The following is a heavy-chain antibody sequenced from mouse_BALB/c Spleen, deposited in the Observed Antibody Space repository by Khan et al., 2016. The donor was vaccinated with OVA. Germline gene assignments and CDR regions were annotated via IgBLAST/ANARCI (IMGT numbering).Heavy chain of an antibody. CDR3: ARGRAY. Sequence: EVQLKQSGPGLVKPSQSLSLTCTVTVYSITSDYAWNWTRQFPGNKLEWMGYITYSGSTSYIPSLKSRISITRNTSKNQFFLQLNSVTSEDTATYYCARGRAYWGQGTLVTVSA. J-gene: IGHJ3*01. CDR2: ITYSGST. D-gene: IGHD3-3*01. CDR1: VYSITSDYA. V-gene: IGHV3-2*02.